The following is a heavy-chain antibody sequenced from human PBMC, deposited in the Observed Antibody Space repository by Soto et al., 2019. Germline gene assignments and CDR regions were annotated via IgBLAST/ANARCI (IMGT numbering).Heavy chain of an antibody. V-gene: IGHV4-59*12. J-gene: IGHJ5*02. CDR2: IYNSGIT. Sequence: PSETLSLTCTVSGGSITNYYWTWIRQPPGKGLEYIGFIYNSGITNYSPSLQSRVTISLDTSKNQFSLKLSSVTAADTAVYYCARSGTVPAAMPNWFDPWGQGTLVTVSS. CDR1: GGSITNYY. CDR3: ARSGTVPAAMPNWFDP. D-gene: IGHD2-2*01.